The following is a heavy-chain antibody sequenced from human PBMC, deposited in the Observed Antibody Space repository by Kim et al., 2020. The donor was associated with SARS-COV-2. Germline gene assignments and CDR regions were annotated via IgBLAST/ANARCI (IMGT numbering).Heavy chain of an antibody. J-gene: IGHJ5*02. D-gene: IGHD5-18*01. CDR1: GGTFSSYA. Sequence: SVKVSCKASGGTFSSYAISWVRQAPGQGLEWMGGIIPIFGTANYAQKFQGRVTITADESTSTAYMELSSLRSEDTAVYYCARIGWDTAMAYPWGQGTLVTVSS. CDR3: ARIGWDTAMAYP. CDR2: IIPIFGTA. V-gene: IGHV1-69*13.